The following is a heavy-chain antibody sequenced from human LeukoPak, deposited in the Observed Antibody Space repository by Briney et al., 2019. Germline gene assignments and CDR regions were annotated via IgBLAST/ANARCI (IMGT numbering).Heavy chain of an antibody. J-gene: IGHJ4*02. D-gene: IGHD2-2*01. CDR2: ISGSGGST. CDR1: GFTFSSYA. V-gene: IGHV3-23*01. CDR3: AKDRGRGIVVVPPTIDY. Sequence: PGGSLRLSCAASGFTFSSYAMSWVRQAPGKGLEWVSAISGSGGSTYYADSVKGRFTISRDNSKNTLYLQMNSLRAEDTAVYHCAKDRGRGIVVVPPTIDYWGQGTLVTVSS.